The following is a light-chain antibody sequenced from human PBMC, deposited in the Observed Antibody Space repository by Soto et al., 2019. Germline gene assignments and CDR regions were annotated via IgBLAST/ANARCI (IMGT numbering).Light chain of an antibody. CDR2: EVS. CDR1: SSDVGGYNY. V-gene: IGLV2-14*01. CDR3: SSYPSSSTWWV. J-gene: IGLJ3*02. Sequence: QSALTQPASVSGSPGQSITISCTGTSSDVGGYNYVSWYQQHPGKAPKLMIYEVSNRPSGVSNRFSGSKSGNTASLTISGLQAEDEADYYCSSYPSSSTWWVFGGGTKLTVL.